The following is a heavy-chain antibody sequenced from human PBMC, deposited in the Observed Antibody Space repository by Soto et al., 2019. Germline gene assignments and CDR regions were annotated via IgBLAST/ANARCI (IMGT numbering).Heavy chain of an antibody. CDR1: GGTFSSYA. CDR3: ARDYLAAAGNNWFDP. V-gene: IGHV1-69*06. J-gene: IGHJ5*02. CDR2: IIPIFGTA. Sequence: SVKVSCKASGGTFSSYAISWVRQAPGQGLEWMGGIIPIFGTANYAQKFQGRVTITADKSTSTAYMELSSLRSEDTAVYYCARDYLAAAGNNWFDPWGQGTLVTVSS. D-gene: IGHD6-13*01.